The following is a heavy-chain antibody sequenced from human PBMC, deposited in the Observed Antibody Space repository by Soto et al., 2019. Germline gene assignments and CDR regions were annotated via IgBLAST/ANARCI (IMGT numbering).Heavy chain of an antibody. V-gene: IGHV4-34*01. CDR1: GGSFSGYY. CDR3: ARGRAARLDY. CDR2: INHSGST. Sequence: QVQLQQWGAGLLKPSETLSLTCAVYGGSFSGYYWSWIRQPPGKGLEWIGEINHSGSTNYNPSLKSRVTISVDTSTNQFYLKLSSVTAADTAVYYCARGRAARLDYWGQGTLVTVSS. D-gene: IGHD6-6*01. J-gene: IGHJ4*02.